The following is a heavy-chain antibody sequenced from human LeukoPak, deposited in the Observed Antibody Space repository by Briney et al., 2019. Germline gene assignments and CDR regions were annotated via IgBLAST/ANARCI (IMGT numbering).Heavy chain of an antibody. J-gene: IGHJ4*02. CDR1: GYTFTSYY. Sequence: ASVKVSCKASGYTFTSYYMHWVRQAPGQGLEWMGRINPNSGGTNYAQKFQGRVTMTRDTSISTAYMELSRLRSDDTAVYYCARAEYSSGWEDYWGQGTLVTVSS. D-gene: IGHD6-19*01. CDR3: ARAEYSSGWEDY. V-gene: IGHV1-2*06. CDR2: INPNSGGT.